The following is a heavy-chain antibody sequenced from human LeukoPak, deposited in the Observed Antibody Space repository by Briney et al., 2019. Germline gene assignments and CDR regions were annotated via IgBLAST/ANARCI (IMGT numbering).Heavy chain of an antibody. CDR2: VYDSEST. J-gene: IGHJ4*02. CDR1: GGSISNYY. V-gene: IGHV4-59*01. Sequence: SSETLSLTCIVSGGSISNYYWTWIRQAPGKGLEWIGYVYDSESTKYNPSLKSRVTISVDTSGNQFSLRLSSVTAADTAVYYCARLAIAAVDYWGQGTLVTVSS. CDR3: ARLAIAAVDY. D-gene: IGHD6-25*01.